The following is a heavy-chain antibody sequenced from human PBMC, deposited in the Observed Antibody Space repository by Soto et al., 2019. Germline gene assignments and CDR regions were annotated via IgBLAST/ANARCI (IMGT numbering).Heavy chain of an antibody. D-gene: IGHD3-9*01. CDR1: GFSLSTSGVG. V-gene: IGHV2-5*01. Sequence: QITLKESGPTLVKPTQTLTLTCTFSGFSLSTSGVGVGWIRQPPGKALEWLALIYWNDDKRYSPSLKSRLTITKDTSKHQVVLTMTNRDPVDTATYYCAHMLPPYFPTSSPCDYWGHGTLVTVSS. J-gene: IGHJ4*01. CDR2: IYWNDDK. CDR3: AHMLPPYFPTSSPCDY.